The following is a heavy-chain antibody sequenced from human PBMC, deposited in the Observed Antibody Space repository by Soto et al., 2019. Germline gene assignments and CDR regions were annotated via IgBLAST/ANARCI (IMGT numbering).Heavy chain of an antibody. CDR3: ARAIGRGYFYYAMDV. CDR2: IYHSGSS. CDR1: GGPVSSGYYY. J-gene: IGHJ6*02. V-gene: IGHV4-30-4*01. D-gene: IGHD2-2*03. Sequence: QVQLQESGPGLVKPSQTLSLTCSVSGGPVSSGYYYWTWIRQPPGKDLGWVGYIYHSGSSYKNPYPTSRVTISIEMSTNQFSLKLSSVAAAATAVYFCARAIGRGYFYYAMDVWGQGTTVNVS.